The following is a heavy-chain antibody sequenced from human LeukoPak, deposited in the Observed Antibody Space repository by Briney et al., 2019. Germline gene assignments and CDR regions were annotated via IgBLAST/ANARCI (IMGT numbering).Heavy chain of an antibody. J-gene: IGHJ4*02. Sequence: SETLSLTCTVSGGSISSYYWSWLRQPPGKGLEWIGYIYYSGSTNYNPSLKSRVTISVDTSKNQFSLKLSSVTAADTAVYYCARGSNQQPFHFDYWGQGTLVTVSS. CDR3: ARGSNQQPFHFDY. D-gene: IGHD6-13*01. V-gene: IGHV4-59*01. CDR2: IYYSGST. CDR1: GGSISSYY.